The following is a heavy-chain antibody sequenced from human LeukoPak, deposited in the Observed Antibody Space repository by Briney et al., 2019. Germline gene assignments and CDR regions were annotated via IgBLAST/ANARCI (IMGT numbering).Heavy chain of an antibody. CDR3: ARDLCEYYDFWSGYSCGYYYYYMDV. V-gene: IGHV3-21*01. D-gene: IGHD3-3*01. CDR1: GFTFSSYS. J-gene: IGHJ6*03. Sequence: GGSLRLSCAASGFTFSSYSMNWVRQAPGKGLESASSISSSSSYIYYADSVKGRFTISRDNAKNTLYLQMNSLRAEDTAVYYCARDLCEYYDFWSGYSCGYYYYYMDVWGKGTTVTVSS. CDR2: ISSSSSYI.